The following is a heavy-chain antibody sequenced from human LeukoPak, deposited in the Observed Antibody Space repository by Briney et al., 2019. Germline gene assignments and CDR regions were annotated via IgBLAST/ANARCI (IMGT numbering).Heavy chain of an antibody. V-gene: IGHV1-2*02. J-gene: IGHJ4*02. CDR1: GYTFTGYY. CDR2: INPNSGGT. D-gene: IGHD1-7*01. CDR3: ARADWNYANY. Sequence: GASVKVSCKASGYTFTGYYMHWVRQAPGQGLEWMGWINPNSGGTSYAQKFQGKVTMTRDTSISTADMELSSLTSDDTAVYYCARADWNYANYWGQGTLVTVSS.